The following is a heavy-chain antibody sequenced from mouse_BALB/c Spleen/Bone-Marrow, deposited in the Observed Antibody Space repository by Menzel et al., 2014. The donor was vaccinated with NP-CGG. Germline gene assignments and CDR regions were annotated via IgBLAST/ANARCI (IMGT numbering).Heavy chain of an antibody. CDR1: GYTFXRYT. V-gene: IGHV1-4*01. CDR2: IIPNSGYS. CDR3: TIRYYAMDY. Sequence: VQLVESGAELARPGASVKMSCQASGYTFXRYTMHWEKKRPGQGLEWIGYIIPNSGYSNYNQKFKDKATLTADKSSSTAYMQLSSLTSEDSAVYYCTIRYYAMDYWGQGTSVTVSS. J-gene: IGHJ4*01. D-gene: IGHD1-1*01.